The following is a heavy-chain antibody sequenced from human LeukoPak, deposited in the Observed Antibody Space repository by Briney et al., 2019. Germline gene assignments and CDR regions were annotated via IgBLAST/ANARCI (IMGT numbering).Heavy chain of an antibody. CDR1: GFTFSTYN. CDR3: AKAPTGVAFDY. Sequence: PGGSLRLSCAAPGFTFSTYNINWVRQAPGKGLEWVSYINYNNSTIYYADSVKGRFTISRDNAKNSLYLQMNSLRAEDTAVYYCAKAPTGVAFDYWGQGTLVTVSS. V-gene: IGHV3-48*01. J-gene: IGHJ4*02. CDR2: INYNNSTI. D-gene: IGHD1-14*01.